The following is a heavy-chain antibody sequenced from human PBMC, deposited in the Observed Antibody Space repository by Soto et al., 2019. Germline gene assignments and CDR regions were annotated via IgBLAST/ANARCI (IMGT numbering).Heavy chain of an antibody. CDR1: GFTFSSYS. V-gene: IGHV3-21*01. J-gene: IGHJ5*02. CDR2: ISSSSSYI. Sequence: GGSLRLSCAASGFTFSSYSMNWVRQAPGKGLEWVSSISSSSSYIYYADSVKGRFTISRDNAKNSLYLQMNSLRAEDTAVYYCARGVVVVAATIENWFDPWGQGTLVTVSA. D-gene: IGHD2-15*01. CDR3: ARGVVVVAATIENWFDP.